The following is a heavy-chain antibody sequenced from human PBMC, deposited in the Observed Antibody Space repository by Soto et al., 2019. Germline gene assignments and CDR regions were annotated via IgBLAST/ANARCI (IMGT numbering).Heavy chain of an antibody. V-gene: IGHV1-69*04. CDR1: GGTFSSYT. J-gene: IGHJ4*02. Sequence: QVQLVHSGAEVKKPGSSVKVSCKASGGTFSSYTISWVRQAPGQGLEWMGRIIPILGIANYAQKFQGRVTITADKSTSTAYMELSSLRSEDTAVYYCARERPIVVVPAAAMLDYWGQGTLVTVSS. D-gene: IGHD2-2*01. CDR3: ARERPIVVVPAAAMLDY. CDR2: IIPILGIA.